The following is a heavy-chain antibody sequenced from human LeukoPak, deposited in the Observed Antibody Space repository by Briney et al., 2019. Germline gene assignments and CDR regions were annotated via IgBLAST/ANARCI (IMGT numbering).Heavy chain of an antibody. Sequence: MASETLSLTCAVSGGSISSSNWWSWVRQPPGKGLEWIGEIYHSGSTNYNPSLKSRVTISVDKSKNQFSLKLSSVTAADTAVYYCARVETVVTPGGWFDPWGQGTLVTVSS. CDR3: ARVETVVTPGGWFDP. D-gene: IGHD4-23*01. J-gene: IGHJ5*02. CDR1: GGSISSSNW. CDR2: IYHSGST. V-gene: IGHV4-4*02.